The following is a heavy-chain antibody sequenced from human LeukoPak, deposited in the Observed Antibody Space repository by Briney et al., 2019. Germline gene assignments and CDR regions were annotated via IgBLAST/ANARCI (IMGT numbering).Heavy chain of an antibody. CDR2: IYTSGST. CDR3: ASRRVDDSSGCYGTYYFDY. V-gene: IGHV4-4*07. J-gene: IGHJ4*02. Sequence: SSETLSLTCTVSGGSISSYYWSWIRQPAGKGLEWIGRIYTSGSTNYNPSLKSRVTMSVDTSKNQFSLKLSSVTAADTAVYYCASRRVDDSSGCYGTYYFDYWGQGTLVTVSS. CDR1: GGSISSYY. D-gene: IGHD3-22*01.